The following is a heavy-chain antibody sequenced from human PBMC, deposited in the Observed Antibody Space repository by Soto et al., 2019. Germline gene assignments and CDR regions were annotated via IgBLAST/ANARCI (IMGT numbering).Heavy chain of an antibody. J-gene: IGHJ3*02. D-gene: IGHD3-10*01. CDR2: ISSSGGNT. Sequence: EVQLLESGGDLVQPGGSLRLSCAASGFTFSTYAMSWVRQAPGKGLEWVSTISSSGGNTYYTDSVKGRFTISRDNSKNTLYLQMNSLRAEDTAIYYCAKRPTSTGFGDPFDIWGPGTMVTVS. CDR1: GFTFSTYA. CDR3: AKRPTSTGFGDPFDI. V-gene: IGHV3-23*01.